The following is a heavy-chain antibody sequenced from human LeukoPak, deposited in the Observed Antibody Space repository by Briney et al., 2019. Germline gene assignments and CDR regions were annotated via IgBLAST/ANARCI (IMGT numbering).Heavy chain of an antibody. CDR1: GFTFSTYW. CDR3: ARERNGVFDY. D-gene: IGHD2-8*01. Sequence: GGSLRLSCAASGFTFSTYWMHWVRQGPGKGLVWVSRINPDGTNTRYADSVKGRFTISRDNAQNTLYLQMNSLRAEDTAVYYCARERNGVFDYWGQGTLVTVSS. J-gene: IGHJ4*02. V-gene: IGHV3-74*01. CDR2: INPDGTNT.